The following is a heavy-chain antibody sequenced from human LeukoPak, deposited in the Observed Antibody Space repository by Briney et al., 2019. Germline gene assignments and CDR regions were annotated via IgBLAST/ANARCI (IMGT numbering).Heavy chain of an antibody. CDR3: ARHYCIGSSCYRTNWLDP. D-gene: IGHD2-15*01. CDR2: IYYNGDT. Sequence: SETLSLTCTVSGGSISAYYWSWIRQPPGKGLEWIGYIYYNGDTNYNASLRGRVTISLDTAKNQLSLNLKSVTAADTAVYYCARHYCIGSSCYRTNWLDPWGQGTLVAVSS. CDR1: GGSISAYY. J-gene: IGHJ5*02. V-gene: IGHV4-59*01.